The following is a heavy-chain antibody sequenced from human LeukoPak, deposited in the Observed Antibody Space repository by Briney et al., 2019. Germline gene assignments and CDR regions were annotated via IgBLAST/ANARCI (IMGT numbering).Heavy chain of an antibody. V-gene: IGHV4-34*01. CDR1: GGSFSGYY. D-gene: IGHD4-17*01. Sequence: SETLSLTCAVYGGSFSGYYWSWIRQPPGKGLEWIGEINHSGSTNYNPSLKSRVTISVDTSKNQFSLKLSSVAAADTAVYYCARPVQSHYYGDYVVYFDYWGQGTLVTVSS. CDR3: ARPVQSHYYGDYVVYFDY. CDR2: INHSGST. J-gene: IGHJ4*02.